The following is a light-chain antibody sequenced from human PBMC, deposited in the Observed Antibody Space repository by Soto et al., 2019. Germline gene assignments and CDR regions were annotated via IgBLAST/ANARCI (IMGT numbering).Light chain of an antibody. CDR1: ESVSSNH. V-gene: IGKV3-20*01. Sequence: EIVLTQSPGTLSLSPGDRVTLSCRASESVSSNHLAWYQQKLGQAPRLLIFGASSRAAGIPDRFSGSGSGTDFTFTISRLEPEDFAVYYCQQYNNWPPLTFGGGTKVEIK. CDR2: GAS. J-gene: IGKJ4*01. CDR3: QQYNNWPPLT.